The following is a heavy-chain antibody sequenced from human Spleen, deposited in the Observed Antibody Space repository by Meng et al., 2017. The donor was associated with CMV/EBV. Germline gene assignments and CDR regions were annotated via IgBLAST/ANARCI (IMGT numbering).Heavy chain of an antibody. D-gene: IGHD2-2*01. Sequence: SETLSLTCTVSGGSISSSNYWGWIRQPPGKGLEWIGSIYYGGSTYYNPSLKSRVTISLDTSRNQFSLQLNSVTPEDTAVYYCARGGYQLRTYYFDYWGQGTLVTVSS. CDR1: GGSISSSNY. CDR3: ARGGYQLRTYYFDY. CDR2: IYYGGST. J-gene: IGHJ4*02. V-gene: IGHV4-39*07.